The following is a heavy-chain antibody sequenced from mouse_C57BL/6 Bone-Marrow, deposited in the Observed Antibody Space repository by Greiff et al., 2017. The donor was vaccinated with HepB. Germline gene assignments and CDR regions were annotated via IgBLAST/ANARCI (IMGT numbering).Heavy chain of an antibody. CDR2: IWTGGGT. Sequence: VMLVESGPGLVAPSQSLSITCTVSGFSLTSYAISWVRQPPGKGLEWLGVIWTGGGTNYNSALKSRLSISKDNSKSQVFLKMNSLQTDDTARYYCARTLNYYGSSLYYFDYWGQGTTLTVSS. CDR1: GFSLTSYA. CDR3: ARTLNYYGSSLYYFDY. D-gene: IGHD1-1*01. V-gene: IGHV2-9-1*01. J-gene: IGHJ2*01.